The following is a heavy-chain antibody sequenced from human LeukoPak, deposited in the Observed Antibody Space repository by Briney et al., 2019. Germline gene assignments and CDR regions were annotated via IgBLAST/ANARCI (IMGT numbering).Heavy chain of an antibody. Sequence: GRSLRLSCAASGFTFSSYAMHWVRQAPGKGLEWVAVISYDGSNKYYADSVKGRFTISRDNSKNTLYLQMNSLRAEDTAVYYCARGRYYYDSSGSFDYWGQGTLVTVSS. D-gene: IGHD3-22*01. CDR2: ISYDGSNK. J-gene: IGHJ4*02. CDR1: GFTFSSYA. CDR3: ARGRYYYDSSGSFDY. V-gene: IGHV3-30-3*01.